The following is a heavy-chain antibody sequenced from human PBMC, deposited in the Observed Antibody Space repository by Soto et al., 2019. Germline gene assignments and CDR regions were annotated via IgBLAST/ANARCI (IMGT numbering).Heavy chain of an antibody. V-gene: IGHV3-23*01. D-gene: IGHD2-2*01. CDR3: AKSEYQQLLPYYYGMDV. J-gene: IGHJ6*02. Sequence: EVQLLESGGGLVQPGGSLRLSCAASGFTFSSYAMSWVRQAPGKGLEWVSAISGSGGSTYYADSVKGRFTISRDNSKNTLYLQMNSLRAEDTAVYYCAKSEYQQLLPYYYGMDVWGQGTTVTVSS. CDR2: ISGSGGST. CDR1: GFTFSSYA.